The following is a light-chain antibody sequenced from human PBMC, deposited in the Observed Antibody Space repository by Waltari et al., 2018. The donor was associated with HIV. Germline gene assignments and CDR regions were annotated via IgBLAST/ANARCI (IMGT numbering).Light chain of an antibody. CDR1: QTISGSS. Sequence: ELVLTQSPGPLSLSPGERATLSCRASQTISGSSLAWYQRKTGQAPRLLIFGASTRAIGIPDRISGSGSGTDFTLTISRLEPEDFAVYYCQQYGRSPYTFGQGTKVEI. J-gene: IGKJ2*01. V-gene: IGKV3-20*01. CDR2: GAS. CDR3: QQYGRSPYT.